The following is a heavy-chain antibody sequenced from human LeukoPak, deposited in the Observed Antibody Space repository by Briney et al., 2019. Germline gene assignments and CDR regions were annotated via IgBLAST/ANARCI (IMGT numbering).Heavy chain of an antibody. D-gene: IGHD2-15*01. CDR1: GFTFYKYW. Sequence: GGSLRLSCSASGFTFYKYWMSWVRQAPGKGLEWVSYISPSGSTIYYTDSVKGRFTISTDNAKNSLYLQMNSLRAEDTAVYYCGRGGYCSGGTCYRFNAFDIWGKGTTVTVSS. V-gene: IGHV3-48*03. CDR2: ISPSGSTI. J-gene: IGHJ3*02. CDR3: GRGGYCSGGTCYRFNAFDI.